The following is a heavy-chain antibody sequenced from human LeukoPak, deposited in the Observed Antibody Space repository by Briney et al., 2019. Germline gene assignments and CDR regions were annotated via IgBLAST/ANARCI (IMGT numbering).Heavy chain of an antibody. J-gene: IGHJ5*02. D-gene: IGHD6-13*01. CDR3: AKAPRYSSSWNWFDP. CDR2: ISGSGGST. Sequence: GGSLRLSCAASGFTFSSYAMSWVRQAPGKGLEWVSAISGSGGSTYYADSVKGRFTISRDNSKNTLYLQMNSLRAGDTAVYYCAKAPRYSSSWNWFDPWGQGTLVTVSS. CDR1: GFTFSSYA. V-gene: IGHV3-23*01.